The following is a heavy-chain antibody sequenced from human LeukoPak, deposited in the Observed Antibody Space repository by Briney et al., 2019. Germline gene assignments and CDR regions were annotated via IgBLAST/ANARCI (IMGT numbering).Heavy chain of an antibody. D-gene: IGHD6-19*01. CDR1: GFTFSSYW. CDR2: IKQDGSKK. J-gene: IGHJ2*01. CDR3: ARPSWGFSVAGGYWYFDL. Sequence: PGGSLRLSCAASGFTFSSYWMSWVRQAPGKGLEWVANIKQDGSKKYYVDSVKGRFTISRDNAKNSLYLQMNSLRAEDTAVYYCARPSWGFSVAGGYWYFDLWGRGTLVTVSS. V-gene: IGHV3-7*01.